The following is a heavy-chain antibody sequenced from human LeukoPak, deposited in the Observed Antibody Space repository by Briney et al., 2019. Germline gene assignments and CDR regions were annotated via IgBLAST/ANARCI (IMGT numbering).Heavy chain of an antibody. CDR3: ARDRASMVRGVTLDY. CDR2: ISYDGSNK. D-gene: IGHD3-10*01. Sequence: PGGSLRLSCAASGFTFSTYTMNWVRQAPGKGLEWVAVISYDGSNKYYADSVKGRFTISRDNSKNTLYLQMNSLRAEDTAVYHCARDRASMVRGVTLDYWGQGTLVTVSS. V-gene: IGHV3-30-3*01. CDR1: GFTFSTYT. J-gene: IGHJ4*02.